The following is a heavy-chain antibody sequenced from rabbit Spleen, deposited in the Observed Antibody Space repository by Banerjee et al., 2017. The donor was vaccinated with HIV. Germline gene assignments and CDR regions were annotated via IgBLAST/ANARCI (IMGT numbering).Heavy chain of an antibody. CDR1: GFSFSSRYY. V-gene: IGHV1S40*01. D-gene: IGHD4-1*01. Sequence: QSLEESGGDLVKPGASLTLTCTASGFSFSSRYYMCWVRQAPGKGLEWIACIYAGSSGDTYYASWAKGRFTISKATWTTVTLQMTSLTAADTATYFCARETNSGWGVVSFDFNGWGPGTLGTVS. CDR2: IYAGSSGDT. CDR3: ARETNSGWGVVSFDFNG. J-gene: IGHJ4*01.